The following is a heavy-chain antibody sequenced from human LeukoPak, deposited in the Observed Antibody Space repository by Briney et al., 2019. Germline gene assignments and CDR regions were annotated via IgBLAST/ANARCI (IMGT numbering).Heavy chain of an antibody. Sequence: HPGGSLRLSCAASGFTFTDYWMSWVRQAPGKGLEWVANIKRDGSEKYYVDSVKGRFTISRDNAKNSLYLQMNSLRTEDTAVYYCVRGRGSWYGVYFDYWGQGTLVTVSS. CDR1: GFTFTDYW. CDR3: VRGRGSWYGVYFDY. D-gene: IGHD6-13*01. J-gene: IGHJ4*02. CDR2: IKRDGSEK. V-gene: IGHV3-7*01.